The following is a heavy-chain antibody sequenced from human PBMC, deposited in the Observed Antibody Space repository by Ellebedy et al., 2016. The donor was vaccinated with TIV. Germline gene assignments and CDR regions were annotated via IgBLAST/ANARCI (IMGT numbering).Heavy chain of an antibody. Sequence: SETLSLTXAVYGGSFSGYYWSWIRQPPGKRLEWIGEINHSGSTNYNPSLKSRVTISVDTSKNQFSLKLSSVTAADTAVYYCARSFRRMVRGVKFGLNWFDPWGQGTLVTVSS. CDR2: INHSGST. V-gene: IGHV4-34*01. D-gene: IGHD3-10*01. CDR1: GGSFSGYY. CDR3: ARSFRRMVRGVKFGLNWFDP. J-gene: IGHJ5*02.